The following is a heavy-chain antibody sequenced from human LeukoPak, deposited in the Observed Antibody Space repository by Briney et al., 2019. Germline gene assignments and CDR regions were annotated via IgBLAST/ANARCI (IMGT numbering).Heavy chain of an antibody. CDR1: GASLSRYY. CDR2: IYNSERS. Sequence: SETLSLTCTVSGASLSRYYWSWIRQPPGKGLEWVGYIYNSERSNYNPSLKGRVTISVDTSKDQFSLKLSSVTAADTAVYYCARFNDDYSNYFHYWGQGTLVTVSS. V-gene: IGHV4-59*08. D-gene: IGHD4-11*01. CDR3: ARFNDDYSNYFHY. J-gene: IGHJ4*02.